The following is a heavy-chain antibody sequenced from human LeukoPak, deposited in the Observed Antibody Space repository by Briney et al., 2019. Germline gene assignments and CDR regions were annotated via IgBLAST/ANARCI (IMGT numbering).Heavy chain of an antibody. CDR2: IYTSGST. CDR1: GGSISSYY. D-gene: IGHD3-9*01. J-gene: IGHJ5*02. Sequence: SETLSLTCTVSGGSISSYYWSWIRQPAGKGLEWIGRIYTSGSTNCNPSLKSRVTMSVDTSKNQFSLKLSSVTAADTAVYYCARDFYDILTGSWDWFDPWGQGTLVTVSS. CDR3: ARDFYDILTGSWDWFDP. V-gene: IGHV4-4*07.